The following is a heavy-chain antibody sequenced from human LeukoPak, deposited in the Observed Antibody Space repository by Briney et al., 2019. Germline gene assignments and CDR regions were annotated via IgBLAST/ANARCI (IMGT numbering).Heavy chain of an antibody. V-gene: IGHV3-11*01. CDR3: ARDEYSSGWSYYYYGMDV. CDR1: GFTFSDYY. J-gene: IGHJ6*02. CDR2: ISSSGSTI. Sequence: GGSLRLSCAASGFTFSDYYMSWIRQAPGKGLEWVSYISSSGSTIYYADSVKGRFTISRDNAKNSLYLQMNSLRAVDTAVYYCARDEYSSGWSYYYYGMDVWGQGTTVTVSS. D-gene: IGHD6-19*01.